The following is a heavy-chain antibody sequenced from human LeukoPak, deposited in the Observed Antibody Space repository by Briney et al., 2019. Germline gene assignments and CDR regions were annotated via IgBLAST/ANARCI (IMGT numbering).Heavy chain of an antibody. V-gene: IGHV3-48*01. CDR3: ARDQGYYGSGSSYYFDY. Sequence: GGSLRLSCAASGFTFSSYSMNWVRQAPGKGLEWVSYISSSSSTIYYADSVKGRFTISRDNAKNSLYLQMNSLRAEDTAVYYCARDQGYYGSGSSYYFDYWGQGTLVTVSS. D-gene: IGHD3-10*01. CDR1: GFTFSSYS. CDR2: ISSSSSTI. J-gene: IGHJ4*02.